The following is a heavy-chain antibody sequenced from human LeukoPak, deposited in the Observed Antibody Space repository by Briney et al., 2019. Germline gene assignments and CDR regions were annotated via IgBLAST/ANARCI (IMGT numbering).Heavy chain of an antibody. D-gene: IGHD3-22*01. V-gene: IGHV3-30*01. J-gene: IGHJ4*02. CDR1: GFTFSSYA. CDR3: ARGAHYYDSSGYPDY. Sequence: GGALRLSCAASGFTFSSYAMQWVRQAPGKGLEWVAVISYDGSNKYYADSVKGRFTISRDNSKNTLYLQMNSLRAEDTAVYYCARGAHYYDSSGYPDYWGQVTLVTVSS. CDR2: ISYDGSNK.